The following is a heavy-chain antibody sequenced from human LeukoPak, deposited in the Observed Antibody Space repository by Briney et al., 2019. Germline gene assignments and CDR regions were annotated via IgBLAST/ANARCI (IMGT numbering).Heavy chain of an antibody. Sequence: SETLSLTCAVSAYSISSNNWWGWIRQPPGKGLEWIGYIFHSGSTYYNPSLKSRVTMSVDTAKNQFSLRLSSVTAVDTAVYYCTRKTGGSSDFYWGQGTLVTVSS. J-gene: IGHJ4*02. CDR2: IFHSGST. CDR1: AYSISSNNW. CDR3: TRKTGGSSDFY. V-gene: IGHV4-28*01. D-gene: IGHD6-19*01.